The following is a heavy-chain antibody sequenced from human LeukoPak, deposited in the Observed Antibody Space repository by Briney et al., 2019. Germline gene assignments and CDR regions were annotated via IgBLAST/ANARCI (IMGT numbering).Heavy chain of an antibody. CDR1: GFTFSSYS. CDR3: ARAERRDAFDI. V-gene: IGHV3-21*01. J-gene: IGHJ3*02. D-gene: IGHD1-26*01. CDR2: ISSSSSFI. Sequence: PGGSLRLSCAASGFTFSSYSMNWVRQAPGKGLEWVSSISSSSSFIYYADSVKGRFTISRDNAKNSLYLQMNSLRAEDTAVYYCARAERRDAFDIWGQGTMVTVSS.